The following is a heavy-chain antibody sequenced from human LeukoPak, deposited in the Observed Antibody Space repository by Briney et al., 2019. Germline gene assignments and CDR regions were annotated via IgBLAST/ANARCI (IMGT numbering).Heavy chain of an antibody. V-gene: IGHV3-23*01. Sequence: GGSLRLSCAASGFTFSSYAMSWVRQAPGKGLEWVSDISDSGDSTDYADSVKGRFTISRDNSNNTLYLQMNSLRAEDTALYYCARRNFFDYWGQGTLVTVSS. CDR2: ISDSGDST. J-gene: IGHJ4*02. CDR1: GFTFSSYA. CDR3: ARRNFFDY.